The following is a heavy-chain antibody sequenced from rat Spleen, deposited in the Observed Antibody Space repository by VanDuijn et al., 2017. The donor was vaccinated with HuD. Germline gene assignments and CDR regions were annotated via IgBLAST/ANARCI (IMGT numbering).Heavy chain of an antibody. V-gene: IGHV2S61*01. D-gene: IGHD1-12*03. CDR2: IWGNGNT. J-gene: IGHJ2*01. CDR3: ASQYYYDGYYRDY. Sequence: QVQLEESGPGLVQPSQTLSLTCTVSGFSLLSNSVHWVRQPPGKGLEWMGVIWGNGNTNYNSTLKSRLGISRDTSKSKVFLKMNKLQNEDTAMYFCASQYYYDGYYRDYWGQGVMVTVSS. CDR1: GFSLLSNS.